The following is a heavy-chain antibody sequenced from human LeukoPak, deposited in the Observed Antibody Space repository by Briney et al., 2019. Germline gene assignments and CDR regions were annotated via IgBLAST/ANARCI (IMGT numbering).Heavy chain of an antibody. CDR2: IYSGGST. CDR3: ATFTPLRAFDF. J-gene: IGHJ4*02. D-gene: IGHD3-16*01. Sequence: PGGSLRLSCAASEFTVSSNYMNWVRQAPGKGLEWVSFIYSGGSTYNTDSVRGRFTISRDSSKNTLYLQMNSLRAEDTAVYFCATFTPLRAFDFWGQGTLVTVSS. V-gene: IGHV3-66*01. CDR1: EFTVSSNY.